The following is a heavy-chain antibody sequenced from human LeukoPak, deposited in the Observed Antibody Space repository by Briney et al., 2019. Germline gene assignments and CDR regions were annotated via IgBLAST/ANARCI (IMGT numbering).Heavy chain of an antibody. CDR1: GFTFSSYA. V-gene: IGHV3-30-3*01. CDR3: ARDGYYSGGNY. CDR2: ISYHGNNE. D-gene: IGHD3-22*01. Sequence: QPGRSLRLSCAASGFTFSSYAVPWVRQAPGKGLEWVALISYHGNNEYYADSVKGRFTISRDNSKNTLYLQMNSLRAEDTAVYYCARDGYYSGGNYWGQGTLVTVSS. J-gene: IGHJ4*02.